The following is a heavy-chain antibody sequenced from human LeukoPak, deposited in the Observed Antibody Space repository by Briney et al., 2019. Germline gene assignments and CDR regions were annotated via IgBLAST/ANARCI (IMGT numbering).Heavy chain of an antibody. V-gene: IGHV4-59*08. CDR2: IYYSGST. D-gene: IGHD7-27*01. CDR3: ARQRPWGLSRYFDY. CDR1: GDSMYSYY. J-gene: IGHJ4*02. Sequence: PSETLSLTCTVSGDSMYSYYWSWIRQPPGKGLEWIGYIYYSGSTKYNPSLKSRVTISVDTSKNQFSLKLTSVTAADTAVYFCARQRPWGLSRYFDYWGQGTLVTVSS.